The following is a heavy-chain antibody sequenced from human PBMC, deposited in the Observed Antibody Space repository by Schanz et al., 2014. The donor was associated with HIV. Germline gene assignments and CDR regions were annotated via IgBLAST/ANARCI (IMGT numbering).Heavy chain of an antibody. CDR1: GFSFRTFG. CDR2: IWFDGRNK. CDR3: SKATSGSRGWYTGSD. Sequence: QVHLVESGGGVVQPGRSLRLSCVASGFSFRTFGMHWVRQAPGKGLEWVAVIWFDGRNKYYGDSVKGRFMISRDNSNNTLYLQMNSLRAEDTALYYCSKATSGSRGWYTGSDWGQGTLVTVSS. V-gene: IGHV3-33*06. D-gene: IGHD6-19*01. J-gene: IGHJ4*02.